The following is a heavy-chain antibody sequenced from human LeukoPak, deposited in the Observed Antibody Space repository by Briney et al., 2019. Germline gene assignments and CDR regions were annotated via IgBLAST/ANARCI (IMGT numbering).Heavy chain of an antibody. CDR3: AKTVAATPEN. J-gene: IGHJ4*02. V-gene: IGHV3-23*01. Sequence: GGSLRLSCAASGFTFSSCAMSWVRQAPGKGLEWVSLISDSGGNTYYADSVKGRFTISRDNSKNTLYLQMSGLRAEDTAVYYCAKTVAATPENRGQGTLVTVSS. D-gene: IGHD6-19*01. CDR1: GFTFSSCA. CDR2: ISDSGGNT.